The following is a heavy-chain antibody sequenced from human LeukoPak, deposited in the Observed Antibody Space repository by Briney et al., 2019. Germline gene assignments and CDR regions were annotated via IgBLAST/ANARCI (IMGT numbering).Heavy chain of an antibody. D-gene: IGHD6-13*01. CDR1: GFTFSSYA. V-gene: IGHV3-23*01. Sequence: GGSLRLSCAASGFTFSSYAMSWVRQAPGKGLEWVSAISGSGGSTHYADSVKGRFTISRDNSKNTLYLQMNSLRAEDTAVYYCAKKGGSMIRYFQHWGQGTLVTVSS. CDR3: AKKGGSMIRYFQH. CDR2: ISGSGGST. J-gene: IGHJ1*01.